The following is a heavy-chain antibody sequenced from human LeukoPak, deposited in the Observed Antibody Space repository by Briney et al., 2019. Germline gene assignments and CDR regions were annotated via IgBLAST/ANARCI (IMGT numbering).Heavy chain of an antibody. CDR3: AKDRWDSSGFSTFDI. V-gene: IGHV3-30-3*01. D-gene: IGHD3-22*01. CDR2: ISYDGSNK. J-gene: IGHJ3*02. Sequence: GGSLRLSCAASGFTFSSYAMHWVRQAPGKGLEWVAVISYDGSNKYYADSVKGRFTISRDNSKNTLYLQMNSLRAEDTAVYYCAKDRWDSSGFSTFDIWGQGTMVTVSS. CDR1: GFTFSSYA.